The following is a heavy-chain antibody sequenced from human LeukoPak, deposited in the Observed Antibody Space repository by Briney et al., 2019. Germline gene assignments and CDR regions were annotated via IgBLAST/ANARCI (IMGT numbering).Heavy chain of an antibody. D-gene: IGHD3-22*01. CDR3: ARIAVVNYDAFDI. V-gene: IGHV4-39*07. CDR1: GGSISSSSYY. J-gene: IGHJ3*02. CDR2: IYYSGTT. Sequence: SETLSLTCTVSGGSISSSSYYWGWIRQPPGKGLEWIGSIYYSGTTYYNPSLKSRVTISVDTSKNQFSLKLSSVTAAGTAVYYCARIAVVNYDAFDIWGQGTMVTVSS.